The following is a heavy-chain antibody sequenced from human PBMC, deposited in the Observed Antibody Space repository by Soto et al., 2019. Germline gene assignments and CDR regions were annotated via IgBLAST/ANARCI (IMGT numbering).Heavy chain of an antibody. V-gene: IGHV3-23*01. CDR1: GFTFSSYA. D-gene: IGHD1-1*01. CDR3: AKGQHSERVSSICYDY. CDR2: ISGSGAST. Sequence: GGSLRLSCAASGFTFSSYAMSWGRQAPGKGLEWDSAISGSGASTYYADSVKVRFTISRDNSKNTLYLEMNSLRAEATVLYYCAKGQHSERVSSICYDYWGQGTLVTVSS. J-gene: IGHJ4*02.